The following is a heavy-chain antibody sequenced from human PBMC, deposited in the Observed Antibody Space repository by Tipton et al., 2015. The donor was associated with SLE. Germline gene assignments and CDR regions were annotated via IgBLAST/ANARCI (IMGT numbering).Heavy chain of an antibody. V-gene: IGHV4-30-4*01. J-gene: IGHJ6*03. CDR2: IYYSGST. Sequence: TLSLTCTVSGGSISSGDYYWSWIRQPPGKGLEWIGYIYYSGSTYYNPSLKSRVTISVDTSKNQFSLKLSSVTAADTAVYYCARSLVVAAWGYYYYYMDVWGKGTTVTVSS. D-gene: IGHD2-15*01. CDR3: ARSLVVAAWGYYYYYMDV. CDR1: GGSISSGDYY.